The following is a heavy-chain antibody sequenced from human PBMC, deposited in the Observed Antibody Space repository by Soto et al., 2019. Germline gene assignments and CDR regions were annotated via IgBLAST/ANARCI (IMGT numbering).Heavy chain of an antibody. CDR3: ARVGGCSSTSCYPFQDYGMDV. CDR1: GYTFTSYG. V-gene: IGHV1-18*01. Sequence: GASVKVSCKASGYTFTSYGISWVRQAPGQGIERAGWISAYNGNTNYAQMLQGRVTMTTDTSASTAYMELRSLRSDDTAVYYCARVGGCSSTSCYPFQDYGMDVWGQGTTVTVSS. D-gene: IGHD2-2*01. J-gene: IGHJ6*02. CDR2: ISAYNGNT.